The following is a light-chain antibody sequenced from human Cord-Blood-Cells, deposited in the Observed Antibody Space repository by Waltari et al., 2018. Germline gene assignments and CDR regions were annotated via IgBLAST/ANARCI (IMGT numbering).Light chain of an antibody. CDR2: DVS. CDR1: SSDVGGYHY. CDR3: CSYAGSYV. V-gene: IGLV2-11*01. Sequence: QSALTQPRSVSGSPGQSVTIPCTGTSSDVGGYHYVSWYQQHPGKAPKLMIYDVSKRPSGVPDRFSGSKSGNTASLTISGLQAEDEADYYCCSYAGSYVFGTGTKVTVL. J-gene: IGLJ1*01.